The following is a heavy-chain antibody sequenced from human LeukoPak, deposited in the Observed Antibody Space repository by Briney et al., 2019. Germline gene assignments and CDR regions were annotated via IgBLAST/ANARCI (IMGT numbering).Heavy chain of an antibody. D-gene: IGHD3-22*01. J-gene: IGHJ4*02. CDR1: GFTFSNYW. V-gene: IGHV3-7*01. Sequence: GGSLRLSCAASGFTFSNYWMSWVRQAPGKGLEWVANIKQDGSVKYYVDSVKGRFTISRDNAKNSLYLQMNSVRAEDTALYYCARVGYDRSGYVDYWGQGTLVTVSS. CDR2: IKQDGSVK. CDR3: ARVGYDRSGYVDY.